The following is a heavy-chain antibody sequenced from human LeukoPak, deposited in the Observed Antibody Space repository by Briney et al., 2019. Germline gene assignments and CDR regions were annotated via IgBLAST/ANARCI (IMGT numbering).Heavy chain of an antibody. J-gene: IGHJ4*02. CDR3: ARDGAYYYDSRGYWPFEY. CDR1: GYTFTSYG. D-gene: IGHD3-22*01. CDR2: ISAYNGNT. Sequence: ASVKVSCKASGYTFTSYGISWVRQAPGQGLEWMGWISAYNGNTNYAQKLQGRATMTTDTSTSTAYTELRSLRSDDTAVYYCARDGAYYYDSRGYWPFEYLGQGTLVTGYS. V-gene: IGHV1-18*01.